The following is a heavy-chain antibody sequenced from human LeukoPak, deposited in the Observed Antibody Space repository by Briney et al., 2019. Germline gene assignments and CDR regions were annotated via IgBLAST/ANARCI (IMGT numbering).Heavy chain of an antibody. V-gene: IGHV3-74*01. J-gene: IGHJ4*02. CDR2: INSDGSST. CDR3: ATPPEDDYGAY. CDR1: GFTFSSYW. Sequence: GGSLRLSCAASGFTFSSYWMHWVRQAPGKGLVWVSRINSDGSSTSYADSVRGRFTISRDNAKNTLYLQMNSLRAEDTAVYYCATPPEDDYGAYWGQGTLVTVSS. D-gene: IGHD2-15*01.